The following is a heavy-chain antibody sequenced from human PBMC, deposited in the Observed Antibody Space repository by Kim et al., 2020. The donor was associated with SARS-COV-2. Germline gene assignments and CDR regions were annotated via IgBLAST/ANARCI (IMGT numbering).Heavy chain of an antibody. V-gene: IGHV3-33*01. D-gene: IGHD1-1*01. J-gene: IGHJ4*02. Sequence: ADSVKGRFTISRDNSKNTLLLQLSSLKAEDTGVYYCARDLRGSIDYWGQGTLVTVSS. CDR3: ARDLRGSIDY.